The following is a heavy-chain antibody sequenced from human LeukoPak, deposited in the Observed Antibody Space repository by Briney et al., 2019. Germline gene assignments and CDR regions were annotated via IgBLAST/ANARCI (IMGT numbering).Heavy chain of an antibody. CDR3: AKDPNGDYVGAFDF. D-gene: IGHD4-17*01. CDR1: GFVFDNYG. J-gene: IGHJ3*01. V-gene: IGHV3-23*01. Sequence: GGSLRLSCRGSGFVFDNYGMTWVREAPGKGLEWGSAITGSGKGTWYADAVTGRFTVSRDNSRNTLYLQMDSLRADDTAVYYCAKDPNGDYVGAFDFWGSGTLVTVSS. CDR2: ITGSGKGT.